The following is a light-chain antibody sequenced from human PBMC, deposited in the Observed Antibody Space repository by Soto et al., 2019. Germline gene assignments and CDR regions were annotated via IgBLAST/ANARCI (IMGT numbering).Light chain of an antibody. V-gene: IGKV3-20*01. CDR2: AAS. J-gene: IGKJ1*01. CDR1: QSVSSRS. Sequence: EIVLTQSPATLSLSPGERATLSCRASQSVSSRSLAWFQQKPGQAPRLLIYAASSRATGIPDRFSGSGFGTDFTLTISRLEPEDFAVYYCQQYGSSPWTFGQGTKVEIK. CDR3: QQYGSSPWT.